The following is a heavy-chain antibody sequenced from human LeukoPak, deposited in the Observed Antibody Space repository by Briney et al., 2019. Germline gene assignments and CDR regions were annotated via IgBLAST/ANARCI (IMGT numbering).Heavy chain of an antibody. V-gene: IGHV4-61*02. CDR1: GGSISSGSYY. CDR3: ARDREYYGSGSSTKFYYYGMDV. D-gene: IGHD3-10*01. J-gene: IGHJ6*02. Sequence: SETLSLTCTVSGGSISSGSYYWSWIRQPAGKGLEWIGRIYASGSTNYNPSLKSRVTISVDTSKNQFSLKLSSVTAADTAVYYCARDREYYGSGSSTKFYYYGMDVWGQGTTVTVPS. CDR2: IYASGST.